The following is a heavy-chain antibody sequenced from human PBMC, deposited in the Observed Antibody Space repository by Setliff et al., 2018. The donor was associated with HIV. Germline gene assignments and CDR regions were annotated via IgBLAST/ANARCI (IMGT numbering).Heavy chain of an antibody. D-gene: IGHD6-6*01. V-gene: IGHV4-38-2*02. CDR3: AREDSSYHYFDY. J-gene: IGHJ4*02. CDR1: GYSIRSGYY. CDR2: MFRTGYT. Sequence: SETLSLTCAVSGYSIRSGYYWGWIRQSPGKGLEWIGTMFRTGYTYYNPSLKSRIIISVDTSKNQFSLKLTSVTAADTAVYYCAREDSSYHYFDYWGQGMLVTVSS.